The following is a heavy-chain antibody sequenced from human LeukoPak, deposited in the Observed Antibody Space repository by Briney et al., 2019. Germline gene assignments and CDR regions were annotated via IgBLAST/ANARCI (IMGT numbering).Heavy chain of an antibody. J-gene: IGHJ5*02. CDR1: GFIFSDYY. V-gene: IGHV3-11*01. Sequence: PGGSLRLSCAASGFIFSDYYMSWIRQAPGKGLEWVSFITNSGSTSHYADSVKGRFTISRDNAKNSLYLQMNSLRAEDTAVYYCARGSRGPSPWGQGTLVTVSS. CDR2: ITNSGSTS. CDR3: ARGSRGPSP. D-gene: IGHD1-26*01.